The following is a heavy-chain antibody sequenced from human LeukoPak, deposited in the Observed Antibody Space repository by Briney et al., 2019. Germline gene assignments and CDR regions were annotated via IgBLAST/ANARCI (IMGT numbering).Heavy chain of an antibody. CDR2: ISRSTSTI. CDR1: GFTFSGYS. Sequence: GGSLRLSCAASGFTFSGYSMNWVRQAPGKGLEWVSHISRSTSTIYYAESVKGRFTISRDNAKKSPYLQMDSLTAEDTAVYYCVREVPDLGGSGDSGWVQGSLVSVSS. J-gene: IGHJ4*02. V-gene: IGHV3-48*01. CDR3: VREVPDLGGSGDSG. D-gene: IGHD2-15*01.